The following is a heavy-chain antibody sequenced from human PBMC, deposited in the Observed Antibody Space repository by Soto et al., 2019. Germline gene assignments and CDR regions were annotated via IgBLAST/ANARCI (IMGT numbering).Heavy chain of an antibody. V-gene: IGHV3-23*01. CDR1: GFTFSNYA. CDR3: AKDPRYCSGGTCFPEGEHWLDS. D-gene: IGHD2-15*01. CDR2: ISGSGGST. J-gene: IGHJ5*01. Sequence: GGSLRLSCAASGFTFSNYAMNWVRQAPGKGLEWVSAISGSGGSTYYTDSLKGRFSISRDNSKNTLYLQMNSLRAEDTAVYYCAKDPRYCSGGTCFPEGEHWLDSWGQGTLVTVSS.